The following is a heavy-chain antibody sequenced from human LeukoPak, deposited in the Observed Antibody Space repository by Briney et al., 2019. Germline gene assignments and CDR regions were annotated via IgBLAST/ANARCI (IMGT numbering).Heavy chain of an antibody. CDR2: IYPGDSDT. Sequence: GESLKISCKGSGYSFTSYWFGWGRQMPGKGLEWMGIIYPGDSDTRYSPSFQGQVTISADKSISTAYLQWSSLKASDTAMYYCARLVFAAATISPFDYWGQGTLVTVSS. D-gene: IGHD6-13*01. J-gene: IGHJ4*02. V-gene: IGHV5-51*01. CDR1: GYSFTSYW. CDR3: ARLVFAAATISPFDY.